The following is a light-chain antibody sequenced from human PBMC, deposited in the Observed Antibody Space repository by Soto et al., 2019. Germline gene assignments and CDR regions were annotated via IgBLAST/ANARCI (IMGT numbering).Light chain of an antibody. CDR2: DVS. CDR3: SSYTTSNTRQIV. J-gene: IGLJ1*01. Sequence: SALTLPSPLSWSPGQAITISCTGTNSDDGGYNYVSWYQHPPGKAPKLIIYDVSNRPSGVSYRFSGSKSGNTASLTISGLQPEDEADYYCSSYTTSNTRQIVFGTGTKVTVL. V-gene: IGLV2-14*03. CDR1: NSDDGGYNY.